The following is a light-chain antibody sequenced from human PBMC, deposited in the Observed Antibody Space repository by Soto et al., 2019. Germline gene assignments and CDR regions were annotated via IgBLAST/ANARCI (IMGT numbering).Light chain of an antibody. CDR1: SSDVGGYNY. Sequence: QSVLTQPPSAFGSPGQSVTISCTGTSSDVGGYNYVSWYQQHPGKAPKLMIYEVSKRPSGVPDRFSGSKSGNTASLTVSGLQAEDEADYYCSSYAGSNNKVFGTGTRSPS. CDR2: EVS. CDR3: SSYAGSNNKV. V-gene: IGLV2-8*01. J-gene: IGLJ1*01.